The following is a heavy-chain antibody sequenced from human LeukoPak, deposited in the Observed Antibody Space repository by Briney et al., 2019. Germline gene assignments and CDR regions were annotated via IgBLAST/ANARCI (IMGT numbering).Heavy chain of an antibody. J-gene: IGHJ3*02. CDR3: VKTYYYGSGSYHDAFDI. CDR2: ISSNGGST. Sequence: GGSLRLSCSASGFTFSSYAMHWVRQAPGKGLEYISAISSNGGSTYYADSVKGRFSISRDNSKNTLYLQMSSLRAEDTAVYYCVKTYYYGSGSYHDAFDIWGQGTMVTVSS. CDR1: GFTFSSYA. V-gene: IGHV3-64D*06. D-gene: IGHD3-10*01.